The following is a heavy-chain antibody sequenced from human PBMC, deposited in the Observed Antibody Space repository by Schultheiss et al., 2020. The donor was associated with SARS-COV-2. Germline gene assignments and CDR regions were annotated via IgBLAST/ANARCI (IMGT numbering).Heavy chain of an antibody. CDR2: INHSGST. V-gene: IGHV4-61*01. CDR1: GGSVSSGSYY. D-gene: IGHD6-6*01. Sequence: SETLSLTCTVSGGSVSSGSYYWSWIRQPPGKGLEWIGEINHSGSTNYNPSLKSRVTISVDTSKNQFSLKLSSVTAADTAVYYCARGFVPYYYYYMDVWGKGTTVTVSS. J-gene: IGHJ6*03. CDR3: ARGFVPYYYYYMDV.